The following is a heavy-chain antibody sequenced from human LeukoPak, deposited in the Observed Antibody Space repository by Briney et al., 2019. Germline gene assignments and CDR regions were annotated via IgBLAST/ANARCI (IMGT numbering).Heavy chain of an antibody. CDR2: ISYDGSNK. CDR3: AKDSVRKSIVGPTTRGVNDY. CDR1: GFTFSSYA. Sequence: GGSLRLSCAASGFTFSSYAMHWVRQAPGKGLEWVAVISYDGSNKYYAGSVKGRFTISRDNSKNTLYLQMNSLRPEDTAVYYCAKDSVRKSIVGPTTRGVNDYWGQGTLVTVSS. J-gene: IGHJ4*02. D-gene: IGHD1-26*01. V-gene: IGHV3-30*04.